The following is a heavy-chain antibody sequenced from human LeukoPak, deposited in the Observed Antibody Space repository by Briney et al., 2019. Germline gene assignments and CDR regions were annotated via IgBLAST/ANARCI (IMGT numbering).Heavy chain of an antibody. CDR1: GGSISSYY. CDR3: ARDSGTGWYFDY. Sequence: SETLSLTCTVSGGSISSYYWSWIRQPPGKGLEWIGYIDYSGSTDYNPSLKSRVTISVDTSKNQFSLKLSSVTAADTAVYYCARDSGTGWYFDYWGQGTLVTVSS. CDR2: IDYSGST. V-gene: IGHV4-59*01. D-gene: IGHD6-19*01. J-gene: IGHJ4*02.